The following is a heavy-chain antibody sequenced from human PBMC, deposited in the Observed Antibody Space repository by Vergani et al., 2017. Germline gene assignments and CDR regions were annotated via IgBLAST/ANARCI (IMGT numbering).Heavy chain of an antibody. J-gene: IGHJ3*02. CDR2: ISSSSSYT. Sequence: EVQLVESGGGLVKPGGSLRLSCAASGFTFSSYSMNWVRQAPGKGLEWVSSISSSSSYTYYADSVKGRFTISRDNAKNSLYLQMNSLRAEDTAVYYCAGDVGWVDSSVYSGDAFDIWGQGTMVTVSS. D-gene: IGHD3-22*01. CDR3: AGDVGWVDSSVYSGDAFDI. CDR1: GFTFSSYS. V-gene: IGHV3-21*01.